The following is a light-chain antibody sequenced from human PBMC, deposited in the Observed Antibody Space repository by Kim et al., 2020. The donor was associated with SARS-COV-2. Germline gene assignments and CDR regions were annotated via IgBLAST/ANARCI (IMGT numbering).Light chain of an antibody. V-gene: IGKV6-21*02. Sequence: VNPKEKFTITCRASQNIGSDLHWYQQKPDHSPKLLIKYASQSISGVPPRFSGSGAGTDFTLTINSLEAEDAAMYYCLQSGGLPHTFGQGTKLEI. CDR2: YAS. CDR3: LQSGGLPHT. CDR1: QNIGSD. J-gene: IGKJ2*01.